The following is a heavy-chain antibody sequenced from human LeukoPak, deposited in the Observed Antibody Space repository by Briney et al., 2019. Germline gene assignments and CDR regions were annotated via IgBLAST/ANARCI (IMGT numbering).Heavy chain of an antibody. CDR3: ARGERGYSGYDQIHYYGMDV. J-gene: IGHJ6*02. D-gene: IGHD5-12*01. V-gene: IGHV3-11*04. CDR1: GFTFSDYY. CDR2: ISSSGSTI. Sequence: KPGGSLRLSCAASGFTFSDYYMSWIRQAPGKGLEWVSYISSSGSTIYYADSVKGRFTISRDNSKNTLYLQMNSLRAEDTAVYYCARGERGYSGYDQIHYYGMDVWGQGTTVTVSS.